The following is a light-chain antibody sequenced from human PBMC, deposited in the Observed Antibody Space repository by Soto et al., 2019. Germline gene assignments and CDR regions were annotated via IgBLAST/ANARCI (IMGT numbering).Light chain of an antibody. CDR1: QSILSSSNNKNY. CDR3: QQYFTPPLT. V-gene: IGKV4-1*01. Sequence: DIVMIQSPDSLAVSLGERATINCKSSQSILSSSNNKNYLAWYQQKPGQPPNVLIYWASTRESGVPDRFSGGGSGTEFTLTISSLQAEDVAVYFCQQYFTPPLTFGGGTKVEIK. CDR2: WAS. J-gene: IGKJ4*01.